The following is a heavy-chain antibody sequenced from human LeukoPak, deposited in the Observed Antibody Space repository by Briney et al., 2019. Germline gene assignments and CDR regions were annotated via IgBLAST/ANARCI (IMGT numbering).Heavy chain of an antibody. V-gene: IGHV4-34*12. Sequence: SETLSLTCAVSDESFSAYYCSWIRQPPGKGPEWIGEIINSGSTKYNPSLKSRATISVDRSKNHVSLKLNSATAADTAVYYCARRQRGYTYGYGSGAFDIWGQGTVVTVSS. D-gene: IGHD5-18*01. CDR2: IINSGST. CDR3: ARRQRGYTYGYGSGAFDI. CDR1: DESFSAYY. J-gene: IGHJ3*02.